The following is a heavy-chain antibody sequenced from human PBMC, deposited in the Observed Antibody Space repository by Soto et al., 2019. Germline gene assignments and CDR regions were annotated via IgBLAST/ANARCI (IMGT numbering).Heavy chain of an antibody. CDR3: AKDVDRLGELWGYFQS. CDR2: INWNGVNK. Sequence: GGSLRLSCTVSGFMFEDFAMHWVRQAPGQGLEWVSGINWNGVNKGYAESVLGRFTISRDNAKKSLYLDMNYLRPEDTALYFCAKDVDRLGELWGYFQSWGQGTLVTVSS. D-gene: IGHD3-16*01. CDR1: GFMFEDFA. V-gene: IGHV3-9*01. J-gene: IGHJ1*01.